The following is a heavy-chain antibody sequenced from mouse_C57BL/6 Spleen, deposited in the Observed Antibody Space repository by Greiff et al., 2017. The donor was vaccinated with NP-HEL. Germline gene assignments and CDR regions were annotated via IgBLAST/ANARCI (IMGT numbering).Heavy chain of an antibody. D-gene: IGHD1-1*01. J-gene: IGHJ3*01. Sequence: VQLKQSGAELVRPGASVKLSCTASGFNIKDYYMHWVKQRPEQGLEWIGRIDPEDGDTEYAPKFQGKATMTADTSSNTAYLQLSSLTSEDTAVYYCTTWGYYGSSHFFAYWGQGTLVTVSA. CDR2: IDPEDGDT. CDR1: GFNIKDYY. CDR3: TTWGYYGSSHFFAY. V-gene: IGHV14-1*01.